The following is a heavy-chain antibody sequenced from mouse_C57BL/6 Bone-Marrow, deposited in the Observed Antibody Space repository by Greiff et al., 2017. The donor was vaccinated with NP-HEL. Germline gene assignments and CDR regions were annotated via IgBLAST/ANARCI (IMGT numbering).Heavy chain of an antibody. V-gene: IGHV1-42*01. D-gene: IGHD3-2*02. CDR1: GYSFTGYY. CDR3: ARSDSSAPFAY. J-gene: IGHJ3*01. CDR2: INPSTGGT. Sequence: EVQLQQSGPELVKPGASVKISCKASGYSFTGYYMNWVKQSPEKSLEWIGEINPSTGGTTYNQKVKAKATLTVDKSSSTAYLQLKSLTSEDSAVYYCARSDSSAPFAYWGQGTLVTVSA.